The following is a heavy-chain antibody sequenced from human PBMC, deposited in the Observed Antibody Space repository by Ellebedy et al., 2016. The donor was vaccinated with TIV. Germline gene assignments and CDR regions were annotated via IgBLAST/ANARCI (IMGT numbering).Heavy chain of an antibody. J-gene: IGHJ5*02. CDR2: IYYSGST. CDR1: GGSISSYY. CDR3: ARHTIVVVPAALVYNWFDP. D-gene: IGHD2-2*01. V-gene: IGHV4-59*08. Sequence: SETLSLTCSVSGGSISSYYWSWIRQPPGKGLEWIGYIYYSGSTNYNPSLKSRVTISVDTSKNQFSLKLSSVTAADTAVYYCARHTIVVVPAALVYNWFDPWGQGTLVTVSS.